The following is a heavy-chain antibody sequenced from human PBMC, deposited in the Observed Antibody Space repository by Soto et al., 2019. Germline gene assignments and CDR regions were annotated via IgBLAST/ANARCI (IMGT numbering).Heavy chain of an antibody. CDR3: ARGNYYDSSGYYYFDY. D-gene: IGHD3-22*01. V-gene: IGHV6-1*01. CDR1: GDSVSSNSAA. J-gene: IGHJ4*02. Sequence: SQTLSLTCAISGDSVSSNSAAWNWIRQSPSRGLEWLGRTYYRSKWYNDYAVSVKSRITINPDTSKNQFSLQLNSVTPEDTAVYYCARGNYYDSSGYYYFDYWGQGTLVPVSS. CDR2: TYYRSKWYN.